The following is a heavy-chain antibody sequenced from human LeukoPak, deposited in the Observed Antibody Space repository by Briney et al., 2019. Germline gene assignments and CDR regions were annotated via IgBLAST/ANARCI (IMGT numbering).Heavy chain of an antibody. V-gene: IGHV3-23*01. J-gene: IGHJ4*02. D-gene: IGHD6-6*01. CDR2: ISGSGGST. CDR3: AKQKQLVLGHYFDY. CDR1: GFTFSSYA. Sequence: PGVSDRLSCAASGFTFSSYAMSWVRQAPGKGLEWVSAISGSGGSTYYADSVKGRFTISRDNSKNTLYLQMNSLRAEDTAVYYCAKQKQLVLGHYFDYWGQGTLVTVSS.